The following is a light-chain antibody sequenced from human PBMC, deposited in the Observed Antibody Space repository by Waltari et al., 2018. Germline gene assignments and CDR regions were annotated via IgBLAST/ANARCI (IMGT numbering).Light chain of an antibody. J-gene: IGLJ2*01. CDR1: TSDLGAYNY. V-gene: IGLV2-14*03. CDR2: DVS. Sequence: QSALTQPASVSGSPGQSITISCPGSTSDLGAYNYVSWYQQHPGKAPKLIIFDVSSRPSGVSPRFSGSKSANTASLIISGLQAEDEADYYCCSFTSSSTWIFGGGTKLTVL. CDR3: CSFTSSSTWI.